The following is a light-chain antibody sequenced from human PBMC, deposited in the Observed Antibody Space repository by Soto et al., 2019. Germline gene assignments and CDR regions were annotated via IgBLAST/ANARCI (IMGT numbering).Light chain of an antibody. CDR1: QSVSTTH. CDR2: NTS. Sequence: EIVLTQSPGTLSLSPGERATLSCRASQSVSTTHLAWYQQKRGQAPRLLIYNTSTRATGFPARFSGSGSGTDFTLTISSLQHEDFAVYYCQQYRTFGQGTKVDIK. J-gene: IGKJ1*01. V-gene: IGKV3-20*01. CDR3: QQYRT.